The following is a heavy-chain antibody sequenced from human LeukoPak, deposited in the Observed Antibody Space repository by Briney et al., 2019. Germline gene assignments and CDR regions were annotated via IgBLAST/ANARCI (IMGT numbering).Heavy chain of an antibody. V-gene: IGHV3-23*01. Sequence: PGGSLRLSCAASGFTFSSYGMSWVRQAPGKGLEWVSVISYSGSSTYYADSVKGRFTISRDNSKNTLYLQMISLRAEDTAVYYCASGYSYGDNWGQGTLVTVSS. CDR3: ASGYSYGDN. J-gene: IGHJ4*02. D-gene: IGHD5-18*01. CDR2: ISYSGSST. CDR1: GFTFSSYG.